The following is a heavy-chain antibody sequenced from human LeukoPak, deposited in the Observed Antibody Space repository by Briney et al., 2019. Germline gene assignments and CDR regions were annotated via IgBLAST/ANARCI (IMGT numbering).Heavy chain of an antibody. CDR3: ARATGDRVFVDFDY. J-gene: IGHJ4*02. V-gene: IGHV1-46*01. CDR2: INPSGGST. Sequence: ASVKVSSKASLYALTSYYMYWVRQAPGQGLEWMGIINPSGGSTSYAQKFQGRVTMTRDTSTSTVYMELSSLRSEDTAVYYCARATGDRVFVDFDYWGQGTLVTVSS. D-gene: IGHD7-27*01. CDR1: LYALTSYY.